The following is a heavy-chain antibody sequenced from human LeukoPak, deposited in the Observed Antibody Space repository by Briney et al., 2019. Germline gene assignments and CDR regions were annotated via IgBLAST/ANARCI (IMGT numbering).Heavy chain of an antibody. J-gene: IGHJ4*02. CDR1: GYTFTSYG. CDR3: ARGYYDFWSGYLGDY. V-gene: IGHV1-18*01. CDR2: ISAYNGNT. D-gene: IGHD3-3*01. Sequence: ASVKVSCKASGYTFTSYGISWVRQAPGQGLEWTGWISAYNGNTNYAQKLQGRVTMTTDTSTSTAYMELRSLRSDDTAVYYCARGYYDFWSGYLGDYWGQGTLVTVSS.